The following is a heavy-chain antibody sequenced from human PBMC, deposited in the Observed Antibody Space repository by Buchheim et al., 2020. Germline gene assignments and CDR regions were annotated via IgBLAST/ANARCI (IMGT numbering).Heavy chain of an antibody. CDR1: GGSISSGGYY. Sequence: QVQLQESGPGLVKPSQTLSLTCTVSGGSISSGGYYCSWIRQHPGKGLEWIGYIYYSGSTYYNPSLKSRVTISVHTSKNQFSLKLSTLTAAETAVDYCARGRGPEVLDNWFDPWGQGTL. J-gene: IGHJ5*02. CDR2: IYYSGST. CDR3: ARGRGPEVLDNWFDP. V-gene: IGHV4-31*03. D-gene: IGHD3-10*01.